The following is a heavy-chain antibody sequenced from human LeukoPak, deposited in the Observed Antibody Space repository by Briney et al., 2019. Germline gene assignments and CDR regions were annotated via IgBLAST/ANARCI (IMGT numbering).Heavy chain of an antibody. CDR3: ARRRRTYYYDSSGPAHSFFGY. CDR1: GGSFSGYY. Sequence: SETLSLTCAVYGGSFSGYYWSWIRQPPGKGLEWIGEINHSGSTNYNPSLKSRVTISVDTSKNQFSLKLSSVTAADTAVYYCARRRRTYYYDSSGPAHSFFGYWGQGTLVTVSS. D-gene: IGHD3-22*01. CDR2: INHSGST. J-gene: IGHJ4*02. V-gene: IGHV4-34*01.